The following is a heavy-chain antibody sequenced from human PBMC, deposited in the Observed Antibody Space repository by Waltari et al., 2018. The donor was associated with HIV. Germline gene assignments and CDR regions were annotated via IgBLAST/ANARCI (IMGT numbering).Heavy chain of an antibody. CDR2: TYHRSKWFQ. J-gene: IGHJ4*02. Sequence: HVHLLQSGPGLVTSYQTLSITCAISADSFSSDSAARYWMRRSPSGGLERLERTYHRSKWFQLYAPSVRSRIRVDVDPSVNHFSLHLDSVTPDYTAVYYCARDSNGLDYWGQGTVVTVSS. V-gene: IGHV6-1*02. CDR1: ADSFSSDSAA. CDR3: ARDSNGLDY. D-gene: IGHD4-4*01.